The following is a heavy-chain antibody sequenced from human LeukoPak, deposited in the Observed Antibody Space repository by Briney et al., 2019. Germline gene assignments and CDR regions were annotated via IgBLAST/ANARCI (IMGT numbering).Heavy chain of an antibody. J-gene: IGHJ4*02. Sequence: SETLSLTCTVSGGSISSYYWSWIRQPPGKGLERIGYIYYSGSTNYNPSLKSRITISVDTSKNQFSLKLSSVTAADTAVYYCARGPEHYDILTGIDYWGQGTLVTVSS. D-gene: IGHD3-9*01. CDR2: IYYSGST. CDR3: ARGPEHYDILTGIDY. CDR1: GGSISSYY. V-gene: IGHV4-59*08.